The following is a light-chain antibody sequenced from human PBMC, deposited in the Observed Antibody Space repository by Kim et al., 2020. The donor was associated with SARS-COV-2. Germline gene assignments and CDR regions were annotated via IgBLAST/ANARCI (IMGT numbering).Light chain of an antibody. V-gene: IGKV3-11*01. Sequence: SFSPGERATLACRASQSVSRYLAWYQQKPGQAPRLLIYDASSRATGIPARFSGSGSGTDFTLTISSLEPEDFAVYYCQQRNNWWTFGQGTKVDIK. CDR2: DAS. CDR1: QSVSRY. CDR3: QQRNNWWT. J-gene: IGKJ1*01.